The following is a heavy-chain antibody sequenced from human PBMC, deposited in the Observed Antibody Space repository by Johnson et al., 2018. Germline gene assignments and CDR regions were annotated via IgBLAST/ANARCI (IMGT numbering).Heavy chain of an antibody. CDR3: ARRLGRRDGYNWAFDAFDI. CDR2: ISSSGSTI. Sequence: VQLVESGGGLVKPGGSLRLSCAASGFTFSDYYMSWTRQAPGKGLEWVSYISSSGSTIFYADSVKGRFTISRDNAKNSLYTQMNSRRAEDTAVYYGARRLGRRDGYNWAFDAFDIWGQGTMVTVSS. CDR1: GFTFSDYY. J-gene: IGHJ3*02. V-gene: IGHV3-11*04. D-gene: IGHD5-24*01.